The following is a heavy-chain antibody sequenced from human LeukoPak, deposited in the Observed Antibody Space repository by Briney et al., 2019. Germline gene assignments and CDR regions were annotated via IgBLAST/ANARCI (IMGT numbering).Heavy chain of an antibody. CDR1: GGTFSSYA. CDR2: IYPGDSDT. J-gene: IGHJ1*01. D-gene: IGHD5-24*01. Sequence: GASVKVSCKASGGTFSSYAISWVRQMPGKGLEWMGIIYPGDSDTRYSPSFQGQVTISADKSISTAYLQWSSLKASDTAMYYCARGLGGYNYLDDGTVNFQHWGQGTLVTVSS. V-gene: IGHV5-51*01. CDR3: ARGLGGYNYLDDGTVNFQH.